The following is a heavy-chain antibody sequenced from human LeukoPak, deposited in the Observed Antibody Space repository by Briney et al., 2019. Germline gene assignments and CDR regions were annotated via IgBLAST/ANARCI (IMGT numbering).Heavy chain of an antibody. CDR3: AKDKDDGFDI. Sequence: GGSLRLSCAASRFTFSSYAMSWVRQAPGKGLEWVSAISGSGGSTYYADSVKGRFTISRDKSKNTLYLQMNSLRAEDTAVYYCAKDKDDGFDIWGQGTMVTVSS. V-gene: IGHV3-23*01. J-gene: IGHJ3*02. CDR2: ISGSGGST. CDR1: RFTFSSYA.